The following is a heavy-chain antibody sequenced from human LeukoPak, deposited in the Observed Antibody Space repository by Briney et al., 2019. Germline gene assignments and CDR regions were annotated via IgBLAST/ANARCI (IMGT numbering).Heavy chain of an antibody. V-gene: IGHV1-2*02. Sequence: GASVKVSCKASGYTFTGYYMHWVRQAPGQGLEWMGWINPNSGGTNYAQKFQGRVTMTRDTSISTAYMELSRLRSDDTAVYYCARDDYGDYVSYFQHWGQGTLVIVSS. CDR3: ARDDYGDYVSYFQH. CDR2: INPNSGGT. D-gene: IGHD4-17*01. CDR1: GYTFTGYY. J-gene: IGHJ1*01.